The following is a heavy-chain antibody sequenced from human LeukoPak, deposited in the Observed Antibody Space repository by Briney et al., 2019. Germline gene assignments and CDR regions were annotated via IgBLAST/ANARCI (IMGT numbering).Heavy chain of an antibody. D-gene: IGHD3-3*01. CDR1: GFTFSSYA. CDR3: AKRTGYDFWSGYPDY. Sequence: GGSLRLSCAASGFTFSSYAMSWVGQAPGEGLEWVSAISGSGGSTYYADAVKGRFTISRDNSKNTLYLQMNSLRAEDTAVYYCAKRTGYDFWSGYPDYWGQGTLVTVSS. J-gene: IGHJ4*02. CDR2: ISGSGGST. V-gene: IGHV3-23*01.